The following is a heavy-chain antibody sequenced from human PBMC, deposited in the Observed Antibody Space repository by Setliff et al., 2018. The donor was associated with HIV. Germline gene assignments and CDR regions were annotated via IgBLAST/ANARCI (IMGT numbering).Heavy chain of an antibody. CDR2: INTANANT. CDR3: ARDMQDNNSFGPNSNLGY. Sequence: ASVKVSCKSSGYTFSNYALHWVRQAPGQRFEWMGWINTANANTKYSQKFQGRVTITRGTSASTAYMELSSLRSEDTAVYFCARDMQDNNSFGPNSNLGYWGQGTQVTSPQ. D-gene: IGHD5-18*01. CDR1: GYTFSNYA. J-gene: IGHJ4*02. V-gene: IGHV1-3*04.